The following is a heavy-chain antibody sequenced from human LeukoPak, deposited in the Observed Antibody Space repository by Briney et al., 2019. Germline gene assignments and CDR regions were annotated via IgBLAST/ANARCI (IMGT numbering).Heavy chain of an antibody. D-gene: IGHD3-22*01. Sequence: KPGGSLRLSCAASGFTFSSYAMSWVRQAPGKGLEWVSAISGSGGSTYYADSVKGRFTISRDNSKNSLYLQMNSLRAEDTAVYYCAREDDSSGYYYGDFDYWGQGTLVTVSS. CDR3: AREDDSSGYYYGDFDY. CDR1: GFTFSSYA. CDR2: ISGSGGST. V-gene: IGHV3-23*01. J-gene: IGHJ4*02.